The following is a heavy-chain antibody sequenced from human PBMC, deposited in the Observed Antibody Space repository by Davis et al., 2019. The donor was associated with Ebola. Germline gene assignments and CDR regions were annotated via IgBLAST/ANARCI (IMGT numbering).Heavy chain of an antibody. CDR2: VNYDGSST. D-gene: IGHD7-27*01. Sequence: GESLKISCAASGFTFNNYWMHWVRQVPGKGLVWVSDVNYDGSSTNYADSVRGRFTISRDNAKNTLYLQMNSLRVEDTAVYYCARLKYGETDYWGQGTLVTVSS. CDR3: ARLKYGETDY. CDR1: GFTFNNYW. V-gene: IGHV3-74*01. J-gene: IGHJ4*02.